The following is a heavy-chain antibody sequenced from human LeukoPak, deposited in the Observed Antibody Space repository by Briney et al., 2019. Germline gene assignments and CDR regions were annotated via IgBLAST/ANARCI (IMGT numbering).Heavy chain of an antibody. CDR3: TTPLTTVTTLPFDS. V-gene: IGHV3-15*01. CDR2: IKSRSDGGTT. Sequence: GRSLRLSCAASGFTFGTYGMHWVRQAPGKGLEWVARIKSRSDGGTTDYATPVKGRFTISRDDSKATVYLQMNSLKTEDTGVYYCTTPLTTVTTLPFDSWGQGTLVTVSS. J-gene: IGHJ4*02. CDR1: GFTFGTYG. D-gene: IGHD4-17*01.